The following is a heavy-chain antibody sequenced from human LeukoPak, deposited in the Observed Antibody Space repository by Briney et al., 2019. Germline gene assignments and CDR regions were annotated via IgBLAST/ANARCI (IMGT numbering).Heavy chain of an antibody. D-gene: IGHD6-19*01. CDR3: ARDRRQWLVPKPSNGMDV. V-gene: IGHV3-21*01. CDR1: GFTFSSYS. Sequence: PGGSLRLSCAASGFTFSSYSMNWVRQAPGKGLEWVSSISSSSSYIYYADSVKGRFTISRDNAKNSLYLQMNSLRAEDTAVYYCARDRRQWLVPKPSNGMDVWGQGTTVTVSS. J-gene: IGHJ6*02. CDR2: ISSSSSYI.